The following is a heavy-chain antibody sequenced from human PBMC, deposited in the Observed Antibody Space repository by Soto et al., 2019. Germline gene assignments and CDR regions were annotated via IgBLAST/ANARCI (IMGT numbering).Heavy chain of an antibody. J-gene: IGHJ4*02. D-gene: IGHD1-26*01. CDR1: GGSVSSNNSA. Sequence: PSQTLSLTCAISGGSVSSNNSAWNWIRQSPSRGLEWLGRAYYKSKWNNNYAVSVKSRITINPDTSENQFSLQLSSVTPEDTAVYYCASGWSYYNYWGQGTLVTVSS. CDR2: AYYKSKWNN. CDR3: ASGWSYYNY. V-gene: IGHV6-1*01.